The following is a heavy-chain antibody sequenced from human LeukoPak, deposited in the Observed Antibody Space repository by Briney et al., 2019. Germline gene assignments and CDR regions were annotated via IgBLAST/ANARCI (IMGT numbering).Heavy chain of an antibody. CDR2: ISGSGGST. CDR1: GFXFSSYA. Sequence: GGSLRLSCTASGFXFSSYAISWVRQAPGKGLEWVSAISGSGGSTYYADSVKGRFTISRDNSKNTLYLQMNSLRAEDTAVYYCAKDRITMIVVAPGVAFDIWGQGTMVTVSS. V-gene: IGHV3-23*01. CDR3: AKDRITMIVVAPGVAFDI. D-gene: IGHD3-22*01. J-gene: IGHJ3*02.